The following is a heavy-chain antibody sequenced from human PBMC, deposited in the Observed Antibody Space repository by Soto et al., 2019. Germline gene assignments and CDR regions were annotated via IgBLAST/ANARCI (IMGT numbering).Heavy chain of an antibody. J-gene: IGHJ6*02. CDR1: GFTFDDYT. V-gene: IGHV3-43*01. Sequence: GGSLRLSCAASGFTFDDYTMHWVRQAPGKGLEWVSLISWDGGSTYYTDSVKGRFTISRDNSKNSLYLQMNSLSTEDTALYYCAKDGDTAMDLDLYYYYGMDVWGQGTTVTVSS. D-gene: IGHD5-18*01. CDR3: AKDGDTAMDLDLYYYYGMDV. CDR2: ISWDGGST.